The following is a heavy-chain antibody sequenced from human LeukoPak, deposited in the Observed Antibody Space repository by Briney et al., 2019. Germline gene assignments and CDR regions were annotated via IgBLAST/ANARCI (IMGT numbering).Heavy chain of an antibody. D-gene: IGHD3-10*01. CDR1: GGSISSGGYY. V-gene: IGHV4-39*07. J-gene: IGHJ4*02. Sequence: SETLSLTCTVSGGSISSGGYYWSWIRQPPGKGLEWIEEINHSGSTNYNPSLKSRVTISVDTSKNQFSLKLSSVTAADTAVYYCARLYTGSLEYWGQGTLVTVSS. CDR3: ARLYTGSLEY. CDR2: INHSGST.